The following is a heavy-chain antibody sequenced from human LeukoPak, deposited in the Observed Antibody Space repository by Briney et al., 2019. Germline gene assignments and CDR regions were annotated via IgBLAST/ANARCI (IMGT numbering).Heavy chain of an antibody. J-gene: IGHJ6*03. V-gene: IGHV4-59*01. CDR3: ARFRVHDFWSGYYTQYYYYYYMDV. CDR2: IYYSGST. Sequence: SETLSLTCTVSGGSISSYYWSWIRQPPGKGLEWIGYIYYSGSTNYNPSLKSRVTISVDTSKNQFSLKLSSVTAADTAVYYCARFRVHDFWSGYYTQYYYYYYMDVWGKGTTVTVSS. D-gene: IGHD3-3*01. CDR1: GGSISSYY.